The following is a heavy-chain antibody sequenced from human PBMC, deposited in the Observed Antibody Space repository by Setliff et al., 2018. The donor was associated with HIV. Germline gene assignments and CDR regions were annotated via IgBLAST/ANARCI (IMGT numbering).Heavy chain of an antibody. V-gene: IGHV1-69-2*01. CDR1: GYTFIEDY. CDR2: VDPADSGA. D-gene: IGHD1-26*01. CDR3: ATLRGIGRTLH. J-gene: IGHJ4*02. Sequence: ASVKVSCKTSGYTFIEDYIHWVRQAPGKGFEWVGRVDPADSGAIVALQFQGRLFLGADTSTDTAYMELTGLTSEDAAMYFCATLRGIGRTLHWAQGTLVTVSS.